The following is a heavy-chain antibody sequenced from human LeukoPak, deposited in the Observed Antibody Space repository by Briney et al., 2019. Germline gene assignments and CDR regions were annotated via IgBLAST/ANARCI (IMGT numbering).Heavy chain of an antibody. D-gene: IGHD3-3*01. CDR3: GRGLPDSYYDFWSGYHDAFDI. CDR2: MNPNSGNI. Sequence: ASVKVSCKASGYTFTSYDINWVRQATGQGLEWMGWMNPNSGNIGYAQKFQGRVTITRNTSISTAYMELSSLRSEDTAVYYCGRGLPDSYYDFWSGYHDAFDIWGQGTMVTVSS. V-gene: IGHV1-8*03. J-gene: IGHJ3*02. CDR1: GYTFTSYD.